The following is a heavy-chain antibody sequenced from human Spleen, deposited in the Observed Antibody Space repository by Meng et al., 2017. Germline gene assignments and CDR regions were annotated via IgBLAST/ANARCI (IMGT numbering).Heavy chain of an antibody. CDR1: GVTFSSYA. J-gene: IGHJ4*02. V-gene: IGHV3-23*01. CDR3: AKAAVAGIWSYFDN. CDR2: IGGSASNT. D-gene: IGHD6-19*01. Sequence: EVQLREAGGGLGQPGGSLSLACAGSGVTFSSYAMSWVRQAPGKGMEWVSAIGGSASNTYYADSVKGRFTISRDNSKNTLFLQMNSLRAEDTAVYLCAKAAVAGIWSYFDNWGQGILVTVSS.